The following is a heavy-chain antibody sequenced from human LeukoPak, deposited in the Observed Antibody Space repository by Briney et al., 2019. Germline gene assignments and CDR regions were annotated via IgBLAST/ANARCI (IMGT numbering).Heavy chain of an antibody. J-gene: IGHJ4*02. CDR1: GFSFSSYV. Sequence: GGSLRLSCTTSGFSFSSYVMSWVRQAPGKGLEWVSGVRSSGDETYYADSVKGRFTIARDNSKDTLYLQMNSLRAEDTATYYCTCLGYWGQGTLVTVSS. CDR2: VRSSGDET. CDR3: TCLGY. V-gene: IGHV3-23*01.